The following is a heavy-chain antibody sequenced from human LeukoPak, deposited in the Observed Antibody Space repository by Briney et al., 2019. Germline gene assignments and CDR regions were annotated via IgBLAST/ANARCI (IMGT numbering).Heavy chain of an antibody. CDR3: EKDAQRGFDYSNSLEY. D-gene: IGHD4-11*01. V-gene: IGHV3-33*06. CDR1: GFTFSHFG. CDR2: IWNDGSNE. J-gene: IGHJ4*02. Sequence: GGSLRPSCAASGFTFSHFGMHWVRQAPGKGLEWVAVIWNDGSNEYYADSVKGRFTISRDNSKNTVSLQMNSLRDEDTAVYYCEKDAQRGFDYSNSLEYWGQGTLVIVSS.